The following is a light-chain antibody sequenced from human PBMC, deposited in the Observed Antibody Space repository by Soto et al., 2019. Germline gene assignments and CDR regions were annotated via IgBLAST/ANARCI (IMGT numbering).Light chain of an antibody. CDR3: QQYNTWRT. J-gene: IGKJ1*01. CDR2: GAS. V-gene: IGKV3-15*01. Sequence: EIVMTQSPATLSVSPGERATLSCRASESVSSNLDWYQQKPGQAPRLLIYGASTRASGIPARISGSGSGTVCTLISRSLRSEDFAFYYCQQYNTWRTFGQGTKVEVK. CDR1: ESVSSN.